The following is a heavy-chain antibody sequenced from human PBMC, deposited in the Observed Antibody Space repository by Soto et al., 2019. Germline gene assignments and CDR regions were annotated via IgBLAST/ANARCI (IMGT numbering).Heavy chain of an antibody. V-gene: IGHV4-39*01. Sequence: QLELQESGPGLVKTSETLSLTCTVSGGSISSSDHYWGWIRQPPGKGLEWIGSIYNSGITYYNPYLKSRVTMSVDTSMNQFSLKLNSVTAADTAVYFCARPSFGGVTPFVYWGQGTLVTVSS. J-gene: IGHJ4*02. CDR1: GGSISSSDHY. CDR2: IYNSGIT. D-gene: IGHD3-16*01. CDR3: ARPSFGGVTPFVY.